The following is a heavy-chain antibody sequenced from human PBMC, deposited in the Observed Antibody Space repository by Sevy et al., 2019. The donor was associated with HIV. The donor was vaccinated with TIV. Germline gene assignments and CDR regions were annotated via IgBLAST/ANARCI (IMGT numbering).Heavy chain of an antibody. J-gene: IGHJ6*03. CDR2: IYYSGST. CDR1: GGSISSYY. Sequence: SETLSLTCTVSGGSISSYYWSWIRQPPGKGLEWIGYIYYSGSTNYNPSLKSPVTISVDTSKNQFSLKLSSVTAADTAVYYCARVTGYSSSWDDYYYMDVWGKGTTVTVSS. D-gene: IGHD6-13*01. CDR3: ARVTGYSSSWDDYYYMDV. V-gene: IGHV4-59*01.